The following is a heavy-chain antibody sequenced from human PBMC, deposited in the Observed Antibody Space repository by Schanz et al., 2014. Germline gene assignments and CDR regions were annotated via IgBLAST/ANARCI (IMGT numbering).Heavy chain of an antibody. V-gene: IGHV1-8*01. D-gene: IGHD3-3*01. CDR3: SRKGMPTIWSGYPYFFDF. CDR2: MNPNSGTT. J-gene: IGHJ4*02. Sequence: QVQLVQSGAEVKKPGASVKVSCKASGYTLTNFDINWVRQAPGQGLEWMGWMNPNSGTTGYAQKFQGRVTMTRNTSTSTAYMELGGLRSGDAAVYYCSRKGMPTIWSGYPYFFDFWGQGTLVTVSS. CDR1: GYTLTNFD.